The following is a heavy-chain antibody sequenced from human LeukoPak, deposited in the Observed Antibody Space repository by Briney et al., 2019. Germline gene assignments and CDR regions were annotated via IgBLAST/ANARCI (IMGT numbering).Heavy chain of an antibody. CDR3: AKDRITIFGVVIEGVVWFDP. CDR1: GFSFNTAW. CDR2: IKSKSEGGTT. V-gene: IGHV3-15*01. D-gene: IGHD3-3*01. J-gene: IGHJ5*02. Sequence: PGGSLRLSCAASGFSFNTAWMSWVRQAPGKGLEWVGRIKSKSEGGTTDYAAPVKGRFFISRDDSTNTLYLQMNSLRAEDTAVYYCAKDRITIFGVVIEGVVWFDPWGQGTLVTVSS.